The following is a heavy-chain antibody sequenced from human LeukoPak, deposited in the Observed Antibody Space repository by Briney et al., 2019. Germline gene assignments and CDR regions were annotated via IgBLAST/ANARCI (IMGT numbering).Heavy chain of an antibody. V-gene: IGHV4-59*01. CDR2: IYYSGST. CDR1: GGSISSYY. CDR3: ARDSGSYGIEYYFDY. D-gene: IGHD1-26*01. Sequence: SETLSLTCTVSGGSISSYYWSWIRQPPGKGLEWIGYIYYSGSTNYNPSLKSRVSISVDTSKNQFSLKLSSVTAADTAVYYCARDSGSYGIEYYFDYWGQGTLVTVSS. J-gene: IGHJ4*02.